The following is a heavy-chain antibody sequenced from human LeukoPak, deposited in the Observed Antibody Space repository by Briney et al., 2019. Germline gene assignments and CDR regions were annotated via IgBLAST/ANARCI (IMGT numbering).Heavy chain of an antibody. V-gene: IGHV4-34*01. Sequence: SETLSLTCAVYGGSFSGYYWSWIRQPPGKGLEWIGEINHSGSTNYNPSLKSRVTISVDTSKNQFSLKLSSVTAADTAVYYCARGPSETMIVVVPTPFDYWGQGTLVTVSS. CDR3: ARGPSETMIVVVPTPFDY. CDR1: GGSFSGYY. CDR2: INHSGST. D-gene: IGHD3-22*01. J-gene: IGHJ4*02.